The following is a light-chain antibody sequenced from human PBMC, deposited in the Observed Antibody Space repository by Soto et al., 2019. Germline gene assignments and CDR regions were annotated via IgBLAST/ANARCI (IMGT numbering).Light chain of an antibody. J-gene: IGKJ1*01. CDR2: GAS. V-gene: IGKV3-20*01. Sequence: EIVLTHSPGTLSLSPGERDTLSCRAIQSVPGNYLAWLQQKPGQAPRLLIYGASSRATGIPDRFSGSGSGTDFTLTITRLEPEDFAVYYCQQYTSPPWTLGQGTKV. CDR1: QSVPGNY. CDR3: QQYTSPPWT.